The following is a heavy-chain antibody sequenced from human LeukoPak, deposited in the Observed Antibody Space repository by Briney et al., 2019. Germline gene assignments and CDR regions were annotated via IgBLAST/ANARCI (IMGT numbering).Heavy chain of an antibody. Sequence: GGSLRLSCAASGFTFSSYAMTWVRQAPGKGLEWVSAISGGGGSAYYADSVKGRFTISRDSSMNTLYLQMNSLTAGDTAVYYCAKAVGVTRGYYYSGMDVWGQGTTVTVSS. J-gene: IGHJ6*02. V-gene: IGHV3-23*01. D-gene: IGHD1-26*01. CDR3: AKAVGVTRGYYYSGMDV. CDR2: ISGGGGSA. CDR1: GFTFSSYA.